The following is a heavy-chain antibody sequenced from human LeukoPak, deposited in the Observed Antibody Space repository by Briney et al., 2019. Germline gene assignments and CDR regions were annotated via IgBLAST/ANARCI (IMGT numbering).Heavy chain of an antibody. Sequence: SETLSLTCGVYGESFSGDFWTWLRQAPGKGLEWIGEINHSGRTNYSPSLTSRVTISVDTSMNQFSLQLKSVTAADTAVYYCARGQYDSGGYHYGIRGFYFDYWGQGILVTVSS. J-gene: IGHJ4*02. CDR1: GESFSGDF. CDR3: ARGQYDSGGYHYGIRGFYFDY. V-gene: IGHV4-34*01. D-gene: IGHD3-22*01. CDR2: INHSGRT.